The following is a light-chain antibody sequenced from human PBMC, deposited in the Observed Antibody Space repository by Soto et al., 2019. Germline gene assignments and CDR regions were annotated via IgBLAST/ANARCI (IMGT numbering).Light chain of an antibody. J-gene: IGLJ1*01. V-gene: IGLV1-44*01. CDR2: NTD. CDR3: TTWDDSLNAYV. Sequence: QSVLTQPPSASGTPGQRVTVSCSGSYSNIGGNPVTWCHQLPGTAPKLLIYNTDQRPSGVPDRFSGSRSGSSASLAISGLQSDDEADYYCTTWDDSLNAYVFGTGTKLTVL. CDR1: YSNIGGNP.